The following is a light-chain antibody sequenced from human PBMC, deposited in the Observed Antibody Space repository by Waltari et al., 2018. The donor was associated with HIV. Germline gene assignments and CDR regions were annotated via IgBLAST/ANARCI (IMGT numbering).Light chain of an antibody. V-gene: IGKV3-15*01. CDR1: QSDRSN. CDR2: GAS. Sequence: LLTQSRAVLSVSRGDRVTLSCRASQSDRSNLAWYQQKRGQAPRVVIDGASTRATGIPARFRGSGSGTEFTLTISSLQSEDFAVYYCQQYDHWAMYTFGQGTELEIK. CDR3: QQYDHWAMYT. J-gene: IGKJ2*01.